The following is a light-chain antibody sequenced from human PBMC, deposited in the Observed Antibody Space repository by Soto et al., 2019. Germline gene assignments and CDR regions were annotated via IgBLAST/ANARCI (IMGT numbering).Light chain of an antibody. CDR2: GAS. V-gene: IGKV3-15*01. CDR1: QSVGIN. J-gene: IGKJ1*01. CDR3: QQYNDWPRT. Sequence: EVVMTQSPAILSVSPGEIATLSCRASQSVGINVAWYQQKPGQAPRLLIYGASTRATGSPDRFSASGSATEVTLTISSLQSEDFAVYYWQQYNDWPRTFGQGTKVDIK.